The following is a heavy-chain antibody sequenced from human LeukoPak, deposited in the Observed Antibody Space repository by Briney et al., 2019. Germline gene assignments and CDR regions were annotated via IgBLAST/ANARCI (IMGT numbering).Heavy chain of an antibody. CDR3: ARSITMVRGVIHWFDP. J-gene: IGHJ5*02. CDR2: IIPILGIA. CDR1: GGTFSSYA. Sequence: ASVKVSCKASGGTFSSYAISWVRQAPGQGFEWMGRIIPILGIANYAQKFQGRVTITADKSTSTAYMELSSLRSGDTAVYYCARSITMVRGVIHWFDPWGQGTLVTVSS. V-gene: IGHV1-69*04. D-gene: IGHD3-10*01.